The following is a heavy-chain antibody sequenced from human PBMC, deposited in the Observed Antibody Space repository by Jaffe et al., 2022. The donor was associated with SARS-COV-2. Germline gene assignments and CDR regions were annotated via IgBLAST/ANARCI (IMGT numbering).Heavy chain of an antibody. V-gene: IGHV4-39*01. J-gene: IGHJ4*02. Sequence: QLQLQESGPGLVKPSETLSLTCTVSGGSISSSSYYWGWIRQPPGKGLEWIGSIYYSGSTYYNPSLKSRVTISVDTSKNQFSLKLSSVTAADTAVYYCARHERFLAMVTPLDYWGQGTLVTVSS. D-gene: IGHD5-18*01. CDR1: GGSISSSSYY. CDR3: ARHERFLAMVTPLDY. CDR2: IYYSGST.